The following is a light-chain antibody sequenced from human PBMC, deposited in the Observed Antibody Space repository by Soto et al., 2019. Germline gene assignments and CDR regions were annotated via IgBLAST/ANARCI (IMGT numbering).Light chain of an antibody. V-gene: IGKV3-20*01. J-gene: IGKJ1*01. CDR3: QQYSSSPET. CDR1: QSITRSY. CDR2: DAS. Sequence: EIVLTQSPGTLSLSPGERATLSCRASQSITRSYIAWYQQKPGQAPRLLIYDASSRATGIPDRFGGSGSGTDFTLTINRLEPEDFAVYYCQQYSSSPETFGQGTKVEIK.